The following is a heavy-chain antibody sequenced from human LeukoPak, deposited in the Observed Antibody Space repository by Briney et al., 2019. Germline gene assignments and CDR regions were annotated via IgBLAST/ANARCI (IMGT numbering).Heavy chain of an antibody. D-gene: IGHD3-10*01. CDR1: GFTFSSYG. Sequence: GGSLRLSCAASGFTFSSYGMSWVRQAPGKGLEWVSAISGSGGSTYYADSVKGRFTISRDNAKNSLYLQMNSLRAEDTAVYYCARDSPMVRGEADYFDYWGQGTLVTVSS. V-gene: IGHV3-23*01. CDR2: ISGSGGST. CDR3: ARDSPMVRGEADYFDY. J-gene: IGHJ4*02.